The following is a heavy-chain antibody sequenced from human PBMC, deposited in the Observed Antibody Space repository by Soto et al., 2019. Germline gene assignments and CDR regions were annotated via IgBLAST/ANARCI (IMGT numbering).Heavy chain of an antibody. CDR3: ARADYYDSSGHPRY. CDR1: GFTFSSYG. J-gene: IGHJ4*02. Sequence: QVQLVESGGGVVQPGRSLRLSCAASGFTFSSYGMHWFRQAPGKGLEWVAVISYAGSNKYYADSVKGRFTISRDNSKNTLYLQMNSLRAEDTAVYYCARADYYDSSGHPRYWGQGTLVTVSS. CDR2: ISYAGSNK. V-gene: IGHV3-30*03. D-gene: IGHD3-22*01.